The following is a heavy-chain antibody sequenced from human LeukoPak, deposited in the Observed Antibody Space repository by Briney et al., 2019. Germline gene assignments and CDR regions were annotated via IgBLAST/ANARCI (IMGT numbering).Heavy chain of an antibody. V-gene: IGHV4-39*07. J-gene: IGHJ6*03. Sequence: KPSQTRSLTCTVSAGSLSSSSYYWSWIRQPPGNGLEWSGEINHSGSTNYNPYLKSRVTISVDTSKNHCSLKLSSVTAADTAVYYCARLAFYSGSYYTSYYYYYMDGWGKGTTVTISS. CDR3: ARLAFYSGSYYTSYYYYYMDG. CDR1: AGSLSSSSYY. CDR2: INHSGST. D-gene: IGHD1-26*01.